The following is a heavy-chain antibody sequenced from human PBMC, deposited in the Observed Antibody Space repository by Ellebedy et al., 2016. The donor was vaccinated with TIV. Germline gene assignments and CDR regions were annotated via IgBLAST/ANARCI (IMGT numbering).Heavy chain of an antibody. CDR1: GFTFGDYA. Sequence: GESLKISCTASGFTFGDYAMSWFRQAPGKGLEWVGFIRSKAYGGTTEYAASVKGRFTISRDDSKSIAYLQMNSLKTEDTAVYYCTRDRGGRCGYYALGYWGQGTLVTVSS. D-gene: IGHD3-22*01. V-gene: IGHV3-49*03. CDR3: TRDRGGRCGYYALGY. CDR2: IRSKAYGGTT. J-gene: IGHJ4*02.